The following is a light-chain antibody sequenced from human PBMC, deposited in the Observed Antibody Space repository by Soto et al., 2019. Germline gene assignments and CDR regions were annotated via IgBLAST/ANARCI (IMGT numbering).Light chain of an antibody. J-gene: IGLJ1*01. CDR2: DVS. Sequence: QSALTQPASVSGSPGQSITISCTGTSSDVGRYIYVSWYQYLPGKAPKLMIYDVSNRPSGVSNRFSGSKSGNTASLTISGLQAEDEADYYCNSYTSSSTHVFGTGTKVTVL. V-gene: IGLV2-14*03. CDR3: NSYTSSSTHV. CDR1: SSDVGRYIY.